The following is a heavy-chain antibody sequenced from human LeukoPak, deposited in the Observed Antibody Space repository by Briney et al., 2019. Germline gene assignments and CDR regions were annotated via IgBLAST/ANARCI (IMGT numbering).Heavy chain of an antibody. V-gene: IGHV5-51*01. CDR3: ARRTSMTGNPFDY. CDR2: IYPYDSDT. Sequence: GESLKISCKASGYTFSSYWIGWVRQLPGKGLEWMGIIYPYDSDTTYRPSFQGQITISADKSISTAYLQWSSLKASDTAMYYCARRTSMTGNPFDYWGQGTLVTVSS. CDR1: GYTFSSYW. J-gene: IGHJ4*02. D-gene: IGHD3-9*01.